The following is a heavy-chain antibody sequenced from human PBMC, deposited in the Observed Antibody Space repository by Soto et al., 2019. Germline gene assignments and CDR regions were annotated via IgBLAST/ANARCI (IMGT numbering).Heavy chain of an antibody. CDR2: INAGNGNT. D-gene: IGHD3-3*01. Sequence: EASVKVSCKASGYTFTSYAMHWVRQAPGQRLEWMGWINAGNGNTKYSQKFQGRVTITRDTSASTAYMELSSLRSEDTAVYYCARGSNFVLRFLEWLSWAAFDIWGQGTMVTVSS. CDR3: ARGSNFVLRFLEWLSWAAFDI. V-gene: IGHV1-3*01. CDR1: GYTFTSYA. J-gene: IGHJ3*02.